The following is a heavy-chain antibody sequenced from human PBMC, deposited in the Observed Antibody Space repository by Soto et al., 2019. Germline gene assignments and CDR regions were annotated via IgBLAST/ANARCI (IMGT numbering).Heavy chain of an antibody. CDR3: AAWSFRMYYFDY. V-gene: IGHV4-34*01. CDR2: INHSGST. J-gene: IGHJ4*02. D-gene: IGHD2-8*02. CDR1: GGSFSGYY. Sequence: PSETLSLTCAVYGGSFSGYYWSWIRQPPGKGLEWIGEINHSGSTNYNPSLKSRVTISVDTSKNQFSLKLSSVTAADTAVYYCAAWSFRMYYFDYWGQGTLVTSPQ.